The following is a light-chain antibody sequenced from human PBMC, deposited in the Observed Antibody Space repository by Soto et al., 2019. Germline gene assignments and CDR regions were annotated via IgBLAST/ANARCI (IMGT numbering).Light chain of an antibody. CDR3: QQTYTTPEIT. CDR1: QSISRY. V-gene: IGKV1-39*01. J-gene: IGKJ5*01. CDR2: GAS. Sequence: DIQMTQSPSSLSASVGDRVTITCRASQSISRYLHWYQQKPGKAPNLLMYGASYLKSGVPTRFSGSGSGTDFTLTISSLQPEDFAIYYCQQTYTTPEITFGQGTRLEIK.